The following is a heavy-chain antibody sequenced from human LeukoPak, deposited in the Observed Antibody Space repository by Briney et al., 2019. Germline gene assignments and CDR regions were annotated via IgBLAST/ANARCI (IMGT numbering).Heavy chain of an antibody. V-gene: IGHV4-4*07. D-gene: IGHD3-9*01. CDR3: ARVYYDILTGYYYLDY. CDR1: GGSISSYY. J-gene: IGHJ4*02. CDR2: MSSSGIS. Sequence: PSETLSLTCAVSGGSISSYYWSWIRQPAGKGLEWIGRMSSSGISTYSPSLKSRVTISIDTSRNKFSLKLSSVTAADTAVYYCARVYYDILTGYYYLDYWGQGILVTVSS.